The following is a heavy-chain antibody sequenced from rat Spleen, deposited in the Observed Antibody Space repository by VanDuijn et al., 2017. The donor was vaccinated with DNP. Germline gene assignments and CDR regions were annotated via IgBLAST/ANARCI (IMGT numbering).Heavy chain of an antibody. CDR2: ISNGGGST. CDR1: GFTFNNYY. D-gene: IGHD1-11*01. CDR3: ARDAGGSFDY. V-gene: IGHV5-31*01. Sequence: EVQLVESGGDLVQPGGSLKLSCIASGFTFNNYYMTWIRQVPGTGLEWVASISNGGGSTYYPDSVKGRFTISRDNAKNTLQLQMNNLRSEDTATYYCARDAGGSFDYWGQGVMVTVSS. J-gene: IGHJ2*01.